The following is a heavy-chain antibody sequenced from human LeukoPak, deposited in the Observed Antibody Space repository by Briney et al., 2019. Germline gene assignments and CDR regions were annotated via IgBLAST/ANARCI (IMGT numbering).Heavy chain of an antibody. CDR3: ARVGVVVAAPMVGYGMDV. J-gene: IGHJ6*02. CDR1: GYTFTGYY. CDR2: MNPNSGNT. D-gene: IGHD2-15*01. V-gene: IGHV1-8*02. Sequence: ASVKVSCKASGYTFTGYYMHWVRQAPGQGLEWMGWMNPNSGNTGYAQKFQGRVTMTRNTSISTAYMELSSLRSEDTAVYYCARVGVVVAAPMVGYGMDVWGQGTTVTVSS.